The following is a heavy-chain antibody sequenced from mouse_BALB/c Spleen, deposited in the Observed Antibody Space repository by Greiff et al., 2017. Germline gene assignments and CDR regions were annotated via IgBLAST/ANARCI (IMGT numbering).Heavy chain of an antibody. Sequence: EVQLQQSGAELVKPGASVKLSCTASGFNIKDTYMHWVKQRPEQGLEWIGRIDPANGNTKYDPKFQGKATITADTSSNTAYLQLSSLTSEDTAVYYCAPSFSYYGSSYYYAMDYWGQGTSVTVSS. CDR3: APSFSYYGSSYYYAMDY. J-gene: IGHJ4*01. D-gene: IGHD1-1*01. CDR2: IDPANGNT. CDR1: GFNIKDTY. V-gene: IGHV14-3*02.